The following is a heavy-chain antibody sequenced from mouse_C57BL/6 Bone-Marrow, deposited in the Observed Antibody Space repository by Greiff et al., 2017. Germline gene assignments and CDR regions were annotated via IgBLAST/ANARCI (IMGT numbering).Heavy chain of an antibody. CDR3: ARRGGYDGGSYAMDY. Sequence: VQLKESGPELVKPGDSVKISCKASGYSFTGYFMNWVMQSHGKSLEWIGRINPYNGDTFYNQKFKGKATLTVDKSSSTAHMELRSLTSEDSAVYYCARRGGYDGGSYAMDYWGQGTSVTVSS. J-gene: IGHJ4*01. CDR1: GYSFTGYF. D-gene: IGHD2-2*01. CDR2: INPYNGDT. V-gene: IGHV1-20*01.